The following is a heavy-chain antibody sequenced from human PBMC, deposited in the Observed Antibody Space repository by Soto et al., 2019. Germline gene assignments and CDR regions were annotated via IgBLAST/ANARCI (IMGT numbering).Heavy chain of an antibody. Sequence: VSLRLSCAASVFTFSSYAMSWVRQAPGKGLEWVSAISGSGGSTYYADSVKGRFTISRDNSKNTLYLQMNSLRAEDTAVYYCAKGEGTARAYYFDYWGQGTLVTVS. CDR3: AKGEGTARAYYFDY. CDR2: ISGSGGST. V-gene: IGHV3-23*01. D-gene: IGHD6-6*01. CDR1: VFTFSSYA. J-gene: IGHJ4*02.